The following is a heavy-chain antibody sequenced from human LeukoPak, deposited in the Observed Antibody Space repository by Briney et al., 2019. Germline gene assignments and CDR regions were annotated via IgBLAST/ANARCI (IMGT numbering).Heavy chain of an antibody. V-gene: IGHV1-69*13. J-gene: IGHJ6*03. CDR2: IIPPFATA. CDR3: ARDLRSGRYFAYYYYYMDV. CDR1: GYTFTSYY. D-gene: IGHD1-26*01. Sequence: ASVKVSCKASGYTFTSYYMHWVRQAPGQGLEWMGGIIPPFATANYAQKFLGRVTISADESTSTAYMELSSLRSEDTAVYYCARDLRSGRYFAYYYYYMDVWGKGTTVAVSS.